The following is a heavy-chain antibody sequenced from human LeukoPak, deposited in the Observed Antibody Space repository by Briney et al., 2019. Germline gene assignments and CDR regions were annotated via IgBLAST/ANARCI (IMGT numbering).Heavy chain of an antibody. CDR1: GGSISSYY. CDR2: IYYSGST. J-gene: IGHJ4*02. V-gene: IGHV4-59*12. Sequence: SETLSLTCTVSGGSISSYYWSWIRQPPGKGLEWIGYIYYSGSTSYNPSLKSRVTISVDTSKNQLSLKLSSVTAADTAVYFCARGGDAHKGGNYWGQGTLVTVSS. D-gene: IGHD5-24*01. CDR3: ARGGDAHKGGNY.